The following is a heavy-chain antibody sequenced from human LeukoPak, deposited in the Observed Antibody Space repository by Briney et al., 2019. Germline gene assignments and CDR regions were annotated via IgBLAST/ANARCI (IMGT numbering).Heavy chain of an antibody. J-gene: IGHJ4*02. CDR3: ARFCSGGSCYSNRDYDY. CDR2: INPNSGGT. D-gene: IGHD2-15*01. V-gene: IGHV1-2*02. Sequence: ASVKVSCKASGYTFTGYYMHWVRQAPGQGLEWMEWINPNSGGTNYAQKFQGRVTMTRDTSISTAYMELSRLRSDDTAVYYCARFCSGGSCYSNRDYDYWGQGTLVTVSS. CDR1: GYTFTGYY.